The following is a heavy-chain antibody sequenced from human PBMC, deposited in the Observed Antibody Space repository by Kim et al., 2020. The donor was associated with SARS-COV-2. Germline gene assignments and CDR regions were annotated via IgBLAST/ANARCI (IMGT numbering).Heavy chain of an antibody. CDR3: ARVRPNSYRDNPDY. Sequence: RIYAQAWVRRAPGKGLEWLSAISDSGSSTFYTDSVQCRFTISRDNSMNTLSLQIKKMRASDTAVYYCARVRPNSYRDNPDYWGPGTLV. CDR2: ISDSGSST. V-gene: IGHV3-23*01. CDR1: RIYA. D-gene: IGHD4-4*01. J-gene: IGHJ4*02.